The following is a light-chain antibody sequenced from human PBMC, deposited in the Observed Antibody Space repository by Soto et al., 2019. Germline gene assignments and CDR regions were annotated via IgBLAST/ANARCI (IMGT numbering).Light chain of an antibody. CDR1: QNILSN. CDR2: GAS. CDR3: QQYNNWPIT. J-gene: IGKJ5*01. Sequence: DIVMTQSPATVSVSPGERVTLSCRASQNILSNLAWYQQKPGQAPRLLIYGASTRATGIPARFSGSGSGTEFTLTISSLQSEDFAVYYCQQYNNWPITFGQGTRLEIK. V-gene: IGKV3-15*01.